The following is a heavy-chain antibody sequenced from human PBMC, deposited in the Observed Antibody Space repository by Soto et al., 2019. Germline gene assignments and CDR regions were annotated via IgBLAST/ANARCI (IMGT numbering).Heavy chain of an antibody. CDR2: IYYSGSS. D-gene: IGHD3-10*01. V-gene: IGHV4-39*02. Sequence: PETLSLTCTVSGGSISSTYNYWGWIRQPPGKGLEWIASIYYSGSSNYNPSLKSRVTISIDPSKEQFSLTLSSVTAADTAVYHCAGEGFGGAYFYYYMDVWGKGTTVTVSS. CDR1: GGSISSTYNY. CDR3: AGEGFGGAYFYYYMDV. J-gene: IGHJ6*03.